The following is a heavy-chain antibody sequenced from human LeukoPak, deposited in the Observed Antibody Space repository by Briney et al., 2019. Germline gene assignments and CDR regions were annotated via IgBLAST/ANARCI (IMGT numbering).Heavy chain of an antibody. CDR2: ISSSSSYI. J-gene: IGHJ6*03. D-gene: IGHD6-13*01. Sequence: GGSLRLSCAASGFTFSSYSMNWVRQAPGKGLEWVSSISSSSSYIYYADSVKGRFTISRDNAKNSLYLQMNSLRAEDTAVYYCARARGAYIAAAGRRYYYYMDVWGKGTTVTVSS. CDR3: ARARGAYIAAAGRRYYYYMDV. CDR1: GFTFSSYS. V-gene: IGHV3-21*01.